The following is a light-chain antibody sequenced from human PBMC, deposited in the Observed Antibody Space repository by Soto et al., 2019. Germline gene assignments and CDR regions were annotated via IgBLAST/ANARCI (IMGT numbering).Light chain of an antibody. CDR3: QQYGNSRGT. CDR2: GAS. V-gene: IGKV3-20*01. J-gene: IGKJ1*01. CDR1: QSVSTSY. Sequence: DIVLTQSPGTLSLSPGDRATLSCRASQSVSTSYLAWYQQKPGQAPRLLIYGASSRATGIPDRFSGSGSGTEFTLTISGLEPEDFAVYYCQQYGNSRGTFGQGTKVEIK.